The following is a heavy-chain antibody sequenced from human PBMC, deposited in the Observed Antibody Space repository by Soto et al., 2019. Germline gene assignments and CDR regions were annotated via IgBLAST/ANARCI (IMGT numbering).Heavy chain of an antibody. D-gene: IGHD4-17*01. Sequence: PGGSLRLSCAASGFTFSSYAMSWVRQAPGKGLEWVSAISGSGGSTYYADSVKGRFTISRDNSKNTLYLQMNSLRAEDTAVYYCAKGPTVTTVPWYFDLWGRGTLVTVSS. CDR3: AKGPTVTTVPWYFDL. J-gene: IGHJ2*01. V-gene: IGHV3-23*01. CDR1: GFTFSSYA. CDR2: ISGSGGST.